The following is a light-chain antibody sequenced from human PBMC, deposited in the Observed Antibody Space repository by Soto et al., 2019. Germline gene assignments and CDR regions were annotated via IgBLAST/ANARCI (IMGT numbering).Light chain of an antibody. J-gene: IGLJ1*01. Sequence: QSVLTQPASVSGSPGQSITLSCTGTSSDVGGYNSVSWYQQHPGKAPTLMIYEVSHRPSGVSDRFSGSKSGNTASLTISGLQAEDEADYYCSSYTSSSTRVFGTGTKLTVL. CDR1: SSDVGGYNS. V-gene: IGLV2-14*01. CDR2: EVS. CDR3: SSYTSSSTRV.